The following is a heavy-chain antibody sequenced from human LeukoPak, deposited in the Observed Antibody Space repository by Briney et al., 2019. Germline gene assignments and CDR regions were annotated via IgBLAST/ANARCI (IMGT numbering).Heavy chain of an antibody. CDR2: IKQDGSEK. Sequence: GGSLRLSCAASGFTFGGYWMSWVRQAPGKGLEWVANIKQDGSEKYYVDSVKGRFTISRDNAKNSLYLQMNSLRAEDTAVYYCAREGGSLGEYFDLWGRGTLVTVSS. D-gene: IGHD1-26*01. CDR3: AREGGSLGEYFDL. J-gene: IGHJ2*01. V-gene: IGHV3-7*01. CDR1: GFTFGGYW.